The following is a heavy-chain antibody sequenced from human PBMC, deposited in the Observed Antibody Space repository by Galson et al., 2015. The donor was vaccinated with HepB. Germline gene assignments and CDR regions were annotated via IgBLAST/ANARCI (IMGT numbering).Heavy chain of an antibody. Sequence: ETLSLTCAVYGGSFSGYYWSWIRQPPGKGLEWIGEINHSGSTNYNPSLKSRVTISVDTSKNQFSLKLSSVTAADTAVYYCARGGELSDFDAFDIWGQGTMVTVSS. J-gene: IGHJ3*02. V-gene: IGHV4-34*01. CDR3: ARGGELSDFDAFDI. CDR2: INHSGST. D-gene: IGHD1-26*01. CDR1: GGSFSGYY.